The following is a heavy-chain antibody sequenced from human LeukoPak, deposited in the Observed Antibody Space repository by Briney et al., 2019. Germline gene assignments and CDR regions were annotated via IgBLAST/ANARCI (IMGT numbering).Heavy chain of an antibody. CDR2: IYWDDDK. D-gene: IGHD2-2*02. V-gene: IGHV2-5*02. Sequence: SGPTLVKPTQTLTLTCTFSGFSLSTSGVGVGWIRQPPGKALEWLALIYWDDDKRYSPSLKSRLTITKDTSKNQVVLTMTNMDPVDTATYYCAHRGPGGLYVLFDYWGREPWSPSPQ. J-gene: IGHJ4*02. CDR3: AHRGPGGLYVLFDY. CDR1: GFSLSTSGVG.